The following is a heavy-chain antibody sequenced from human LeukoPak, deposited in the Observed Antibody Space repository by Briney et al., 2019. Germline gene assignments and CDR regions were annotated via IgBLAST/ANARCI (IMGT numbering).Heavy chain of an antibody. Sequence: PSETLSLTCTVSGGSISSYYWSWIRQPPGKGLEWIGYIYYSGSTNYNPSLKSRVTISVDTSKNQFSLKLSSVTAADTAVYYFARGHIVVVPAAKNWFDPWGQGTLVTVSS. CDR2: IYYSGST. CDR1: GGSISSYY. CDR3: ARGHIVVVPAAKNWFDP. D-gene: IGHD2-2*01. J-gene: IGHJ5*02. V-gene: IGHV4-59*01.